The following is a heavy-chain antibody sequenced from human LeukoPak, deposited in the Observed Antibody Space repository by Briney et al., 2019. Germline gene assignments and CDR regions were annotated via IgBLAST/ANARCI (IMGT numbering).Heavy chain of an antibody. CDR3: TTVRYCSSTSCRDAFDI. D-gene: IGHD2-2*01. V-gene: IGHV3-15*01. CDR1: GFTFSSYW. J-gene: IGHJ3*02. Sequence: GGSLRLSCAASGFTFSSYWMSWVRQAPGKGLEWVGRIKSKTDGGTTDYAAPVKGRFTISRDDSKNTLYLQMNSLKTEDTAVYYCTTVRYCSSTSCRDAFDIWGQGTMVTVSS. CDR2: IKSKTDGGTT.